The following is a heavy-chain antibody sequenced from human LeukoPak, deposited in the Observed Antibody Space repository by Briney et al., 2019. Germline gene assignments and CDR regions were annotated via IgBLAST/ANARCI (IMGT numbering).Heavy chain of an antibody. J-gene: IGHJ4*02. CDR1: GFTFSGFW. V-gene: IGHV3-74*01. D-gene: IGHD3-10*01. CDR2: INSDGGTT. Sequence: GGSLRLSCAASGFTFSGFWMHWVRQAPGKGLVWVSYINSDGGTTSYADSVKGRFTISRDIAKNTMYLQMNSLGADDTAMYYCARSFRGFDYWGQGTLVTVSS. CDR3: ARSFRGFDY.